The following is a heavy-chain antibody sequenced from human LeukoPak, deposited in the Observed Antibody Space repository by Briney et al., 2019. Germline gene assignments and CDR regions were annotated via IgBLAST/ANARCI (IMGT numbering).Heavy chain of an antibody. Sequence: GGSLRLSCATSGFSFTTYGMHWVRQAPGKGLEWVAVIWYDGSNKYYADSVKGRFTVSRDNSKNTLYLQMNSLRAEDTAVYYCAREGSSSWLDYWGQGTLVTVSS. CDR1: GFSFTTYG. D-gene: IGHD6-13*01. J-gene: IGHJ4*02. V-gene: IGHV3-33*08. CDR2: IWYDGSNK. CDR3: AREGSSSWLDY.